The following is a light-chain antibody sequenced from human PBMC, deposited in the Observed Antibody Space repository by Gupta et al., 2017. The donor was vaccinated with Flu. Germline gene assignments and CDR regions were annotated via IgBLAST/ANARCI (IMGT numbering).Light chain of an antibody. V-gene: IGLV2-14*03. CDR3: TAYTRSKTYV. CDR2: NVN. CDR1: SSDVGAYNH. J-gene: IGLJ1*01. Sequence: SALTQPASVSGSLGQSITISCIGTSSDVGAYNHVSWYQQSPGEAPKLLIYNVNNRPSGVANRFSASKSGNAASLTISERRAEDEVDYYCTAYTRSKTYVFGTGTKVTVL.